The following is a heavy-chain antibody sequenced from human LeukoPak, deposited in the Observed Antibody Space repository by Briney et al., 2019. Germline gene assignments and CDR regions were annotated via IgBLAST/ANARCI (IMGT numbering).Heavy chain of an antibody. J-gene: IGHJ4*02. CDR2: INPSGGST. CDR3: ARDAVGYSGSSRNFDY. CDR1: GYTFTSYY. D-gene: IGHD1-26*01. Sequence: ASVKVSCKASGYTFTSYYMHWVRQAPGQGLEWMGIINPSGGSTSYAQKLQGRVTMTRDTSTSTVYMELSSLRSEDTAVYYCARDAVGYSGSSRNFDYWGQGTLVTVSS. V-gene: IGHV1-46*04.